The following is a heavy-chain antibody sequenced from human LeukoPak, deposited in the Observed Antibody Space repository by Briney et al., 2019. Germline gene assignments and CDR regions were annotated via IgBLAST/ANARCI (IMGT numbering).Heavy chain of an antibody. D-gene: IGHD3-3*01. J-gene: IGHJ6*03. Sequence: SETLSLTCTVSGASISSFYWSWIRQPPGKGLEWIGYIDTSGSTSYNPSLNSRVTISLDMSKNQVSLRLSSVTAADTAVYFCARGTPVFGVVRGPHDYYYMDIWGKGTTVSVSS. V-gene: IGHV4-4*09. CDR1: GASISSFY. CDR3: ARGTPVFGVVRGPHDYYYMDI. CDR2: IDTSGST.